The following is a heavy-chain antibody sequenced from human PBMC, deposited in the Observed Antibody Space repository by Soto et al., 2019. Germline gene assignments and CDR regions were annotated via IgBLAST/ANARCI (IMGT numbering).Heavy chain of an antibody. J-gene: IGHJ6*02. D-gene: IGHD3-16*02. CDR2: IYHSGST. Sequence: PSGTLALTCTVSGNSISSCYYWGWIRQPPGKGLEWIGSIYHSGSTYYNPSLKSRVTISVDTSKNQFSLKLSSVTAEDTAVYDCSRNMMELSMDVWGQGTMV. CDR1: GNSISSCYY. V-gene: IGHV4-38-2*02. CDR3: SRNMMELSMDV.